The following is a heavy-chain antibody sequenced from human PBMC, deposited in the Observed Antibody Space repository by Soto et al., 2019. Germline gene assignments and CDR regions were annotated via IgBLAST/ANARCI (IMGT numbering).Heavy chain of an antibody. CDR1: GSTFTRYY. V-gene: IGHV1-46*03. J-gene: IGHJ5*02. CDR3: ARAAAAGIGNWFDP. Sequence: XSVKVSCKACGSTFTRYYMHWVRQAPGQGLEWIGIITPXGSSTXYAQKFKGRVXXTRNTYTXXVYIALSSMRSEDTSVHYCARAAAAGIGNWFDPWGQGTLVTVSS. D-gene: IGHD6-13*01. CDR2: ITPXGSST.